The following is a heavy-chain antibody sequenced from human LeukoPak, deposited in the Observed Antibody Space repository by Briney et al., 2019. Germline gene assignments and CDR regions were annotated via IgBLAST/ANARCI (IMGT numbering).Heavy chain of an antibody. CDR2: ISGSGGNT. V-gene: IGHV3-23*01. J-gene: IGHJ4*02. CDR1: GFTFSSHW. CDR3: AKKLGAIVWNAIDY. Sequence: GGSLRLSCAASGFTFSSHWMNWVRQAPGKGLEWVSGISGSGGNTYYADSVKGRFTISRDNSKNTLSLQMNSLRAEDTAVYYCAKKLGAIVWNAIDYWGQGALVTVSS. D-gene: IGHD1-1*01.